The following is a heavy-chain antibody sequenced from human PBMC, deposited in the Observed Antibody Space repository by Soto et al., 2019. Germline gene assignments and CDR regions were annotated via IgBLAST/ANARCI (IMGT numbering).Heavy chain of an antibody. Sequence: EVQLLEAGGGLVQPGGSLRLPCAASGFTFSSYAMSWVRQAPGKGLEWVSVISGSGGSTYYADSVKGRFTISRDNSKNTLYLQMNSLRAEDTAVYYCARRASGWFFDYWGQGTLVTVSS. CDR2: ISGSGGST. J-gene: IGHJ4*02. D-gene: IGHD6-19*01. V-gene: IGHV3-23*01. CDR1: GFTFSSYA. CDR3: ARRASGWFFDY.